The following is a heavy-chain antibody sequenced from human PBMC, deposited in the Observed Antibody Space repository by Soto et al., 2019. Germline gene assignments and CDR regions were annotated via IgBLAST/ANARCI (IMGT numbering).Heavy chain of an antibody. CDR2: INSNGGST. Sequence: EVQLVESGGGLVQPGGSLRLSCAADRFTFSSCATQWVRQAPGKGLEYVSVINSNGGSTYYANSVKGRFTISRDNSKNTLYIQMGSLRAEDMAVYYCARTSGYAFDYWGQGTLVTVSP. D-gene: IGHD5-12*01. J-gene: IGHJ4*02. CDR3: ARTSGYAFDY. V-gene: IGHV3-64*01. CDR1: RFTFSSCA.